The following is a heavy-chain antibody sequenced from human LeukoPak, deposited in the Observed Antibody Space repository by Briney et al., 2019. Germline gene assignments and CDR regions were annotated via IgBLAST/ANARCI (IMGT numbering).Heavy chain of an antibody. D-gene: IGHD5-18*01. V-gene: IGHV3-48*03. CDR2: ISGSGSTI. Sequence: GGSLRLSCAASGFTFSNYEMNWVRQAPGKGLEWVSYISGSGSTIYYADSVKGRFSISRDNAKDSLYLQMNSLRAEDTAVYYCARVRSGYSHENYFDYWGQGTLVTVSS. J-gene: IGHJ4*02. CDR3: ARVRSGYSHENYFDY. CDR1: GFTFSNYE.